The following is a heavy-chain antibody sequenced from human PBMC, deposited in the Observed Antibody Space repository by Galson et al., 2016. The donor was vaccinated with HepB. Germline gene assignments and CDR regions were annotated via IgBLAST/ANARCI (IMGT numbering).Heavy chain of an antibody. CDR2: IYYSGTS. CDR1: GGSISSSYY. Sequence: SETLSLTCTVSGGSISSSYYWAWIRQPPGKGPEWIASIYYSGTSYYRPSLTSRVTISVDTSKSQFSLNLSSVTATDTAVYYCASHGPKVRSWWGKWFDPWGQGTLVTVSS. D-gene: IGHD6-13*01. CDR3: ASHGPKVRSWWGKWFDP. J-gene: IGHJ5*02. V-gene: IGHV4-39*01.